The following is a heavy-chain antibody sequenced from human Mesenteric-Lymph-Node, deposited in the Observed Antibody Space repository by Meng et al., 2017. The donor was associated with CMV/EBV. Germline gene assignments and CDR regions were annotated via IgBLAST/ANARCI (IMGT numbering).Heavy chain of an antibody. CDR2: FDPEDGET. J-gene: IGHJ4*02. D-gene: IGHD6-19*01. CDR3: VGFVDPGIAVAGTGYFDY. V-gene: IGHV1-24*01. CDR1: GYTLTELS. Sequence: ASVKVSCKVSGYTLTELSRHWVRQAPGKGLEWMGGFDPEDGETIYAQKFQGRVTMTEDTSTDTAYMELSSLRSEDTAVYYCVGFVDPGIAVAGTGYFDYWGQGTLVTVSS.